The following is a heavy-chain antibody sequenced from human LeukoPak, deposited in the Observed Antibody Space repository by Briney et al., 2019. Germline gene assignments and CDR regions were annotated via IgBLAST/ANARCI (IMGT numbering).Heavy chain of an antibody. D-gene: IGHD6-13*01. CDR3: ARAYSPPQWSPFDY. CDR1: GYSIRSGFY. CDR2: IYYSGST. V-gene: IGHV4-38-2*02. J-gene: IGHJ4*02. Sequence: SETLSLTCTVSGYSIRSGFYWGWIRQPPGKGLEWIGSIYYSGSTYYKPSLKSRVTISLDTSKNQFSLKLSSVTAADTAVYYCARAYSPPQWSPFDYWGQGTLVTVSS.